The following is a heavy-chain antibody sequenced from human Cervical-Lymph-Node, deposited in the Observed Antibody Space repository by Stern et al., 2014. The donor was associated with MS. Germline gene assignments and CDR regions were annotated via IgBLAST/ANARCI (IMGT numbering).Heavy chain of an antibody. Sequence: VQLVESGGGVVQPGTSLRLSCVASGFTFSTYGMHWVRQTPGKGLEWAAVTWNDGSNKYYADAVKGRFTISRDNSKNTLSLQMNSLRAEDTGIYHCVRAGDGVGASLVDWGQGTLVTVFS. J-gene: IGHJ1*01. D-gene: IGHD1-26*01. V-gene: IGHV3-33*01. CDR1: GFTFSTYG. CDR3: VRAGDGVGASLVD. CDR2: TWNDGSNK.